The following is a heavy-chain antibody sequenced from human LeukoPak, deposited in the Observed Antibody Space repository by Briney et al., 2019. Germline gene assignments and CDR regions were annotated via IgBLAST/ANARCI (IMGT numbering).Heavy chain of an antibody. D-gene: IGHD6-6*01. Sequence: SETLSLTCTVSGGSISSSDYYWGWIRQPPGKGLEWIGSIYYSGSTYYNPSLKSRVTISVDTSKNQFSLRLSSVTAADTAVYYCAGDTSIAPRYLDYWGQGTLVTVSS. V-gene: IGHV4-39*01. CDR1: GGSISSSDYY. J-gene: IGHJ4*02. CDR2: IYYSGST. CDR3: AGDTSIAPRYLDY.